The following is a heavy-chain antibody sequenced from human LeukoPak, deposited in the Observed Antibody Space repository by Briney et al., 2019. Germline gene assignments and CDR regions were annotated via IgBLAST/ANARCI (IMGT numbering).Heavy chain of an antibody. J-gene: IGHJ4*02. CDR3: AKAHDFWSSYYTR. D-gene: IGHD3-3*01. Sequence: GGSLRLSCAASGFTFSSSAMSWVRQAQGKGLEWVSGISGSGGSTYYADSVKGRFTNSRDNSKNTLYLQMNSLRAEDTAVYYCAKAHDFWSSYYTRWGQGTLVTVSS. CDR2: ISGSGGST. CDR1: GFTFSSSA. V-gene: IGHV3-23*01.